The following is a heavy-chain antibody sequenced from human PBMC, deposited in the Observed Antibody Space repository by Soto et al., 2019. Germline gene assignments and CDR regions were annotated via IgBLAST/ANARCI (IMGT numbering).Heavy chain of an antibody. CDR3: ARPQERRDGYNTGSYYFDY. CDR2: IYYSGST. D-gene: IGHD5-12*01. Sequence: SETLSLTCTVSGGSISSSSYYWGWIRQPPGKGLEWIGSIYYSGSTYYNPSLKSRVTISVDTSKNQFSLKLSSVTAADTAVYYCARPQERRDGYNTGSYYFDYWGQGTLVTVSS. V-gene: IGHV4-39*01. CDR1: GGSISSSSYY. J-gene: IGHJ4*02.